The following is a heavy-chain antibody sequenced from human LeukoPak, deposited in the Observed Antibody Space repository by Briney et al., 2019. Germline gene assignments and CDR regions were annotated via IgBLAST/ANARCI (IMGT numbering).Heavy chain of an antibody. Sequence: PGGSLRLSCAASGFTFSSYWMSWVRQAPGKGLEWVANIKQDGSEKYYVDSVKGRFTISRDNAKNSLYLQMNSLRAEDTAVYYCARAAPHYYDSSGLDAFDIWGQGTMVTVSS. D-gene: IGHD3-22*01. CDR3: ARAAPHYYDSSGLDAFDI. J-gene: IGHJ3*02. V-gene: IGHV3-7*01. CDR2: IKQDGSEK. CDR1: GFTFSSYW.